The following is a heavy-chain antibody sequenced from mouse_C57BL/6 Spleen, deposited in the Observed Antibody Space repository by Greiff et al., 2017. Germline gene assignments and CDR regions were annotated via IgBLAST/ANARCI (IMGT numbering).Heavy chain of an antibody. Sequence: DVKLVESGGGLVKPGGSLTLSCAASGFTFSSYAMSWVRQTPEKRLEWVATISDGGSYTYYPDNVKGRFTISRDNAKNNLYLQMSHLKSEDTAMYYCAREGGYDAYWGQGTTLTVSS. CDR1: GFTFSSYA. V-gene: IGHV5-4*01. CDR2: ISDGGSYT. J-gene: IGHJ2*01. D-gene: IGHD2-2*01. CDR3: AREGGYDAY.